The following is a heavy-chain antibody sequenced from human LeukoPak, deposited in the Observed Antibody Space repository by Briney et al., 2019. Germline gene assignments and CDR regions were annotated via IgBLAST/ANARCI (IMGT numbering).Heavy chain of an antibody. V-gene: IGHV4-59*12. D-gene: IGHD6-25*01. Sequence: SETLSLTCTVSGGSISSYYWSWIRQPPGKGLEWIGYIYYSGSTNYNPSLKSRVTISVDTSKNQFSLKLSSVTAADTAVYYCAREPSGSGYYYGMDVWGQGTTVTVSS. CDR1: GGSISSYY. CDR2: IYYSGST. CDR3: AREPSGSGYYYGMDV. J-gene: IGHJ6*02.